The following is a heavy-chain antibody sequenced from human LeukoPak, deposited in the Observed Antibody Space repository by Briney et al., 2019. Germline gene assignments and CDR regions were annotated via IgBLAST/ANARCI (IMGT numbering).Heavy chain of an antibody. Sequence: GGSLRLSCAASGFTVSSNYMSWVRQAPGKGLEWVSVIYSGGSTYYADSVKGRFTISRDSSKNMLYLQMNSLRAEDTAVYYCARDLGPYDFWSGYPYYYYYYGMDVWGQGTTVTVSS. V-gene: IGHV3-66*01. J-gene: IGHJ6*02. CDR1: GFTVSSNY. CDR3: ARDLGPYDFWSGYPYYYYYYGMDV. CDR2: IYSGGST. D-gene: IGHD3-3*01.